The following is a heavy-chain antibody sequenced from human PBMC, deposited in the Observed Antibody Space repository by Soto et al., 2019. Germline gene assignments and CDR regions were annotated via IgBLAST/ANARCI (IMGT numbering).Heavy chain of an antibody. V-gene: IGHV3-23*01. D-gene: IGHD3-3*01. Sequence: GGSLSLSCAASGFTFSSYAMSWVRQAPGKGLEWVSAISGSGGRTYYADSVKGRFTISRDNSKNTLYLQMNSLRAEDTAVYYCSKERTAEGILRSWGASDYWGQGTLVTVSS. J-gene: IGHJ4*02. CDR2: ISGSGGRT. CDR3: SKERTAEGILRSWGASDY. CDR1: GFTFSSYA.